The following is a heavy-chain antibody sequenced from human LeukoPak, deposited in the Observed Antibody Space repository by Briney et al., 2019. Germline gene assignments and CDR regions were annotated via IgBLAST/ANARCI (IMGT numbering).Heavy chain of an antibody. CDR2: IHPGTGGT. Sequence: ASVKVSCKTSGYTFSDYYVHWVRQVPGQGLEWVGWIHPGTGGTNHAQKFQGWVTITRDTAISTAHMEMERLKSDDTAVYFCAVGMVVVTNSPFDHWGQGTLVTVSS. CDR1: GYTFSDYY. J-gene: IGHJ4*02. CDR3: AVGMVVVTNSPFDH. D-gene: IGHD3-22*01. V-gene: IGHV1-2*04.